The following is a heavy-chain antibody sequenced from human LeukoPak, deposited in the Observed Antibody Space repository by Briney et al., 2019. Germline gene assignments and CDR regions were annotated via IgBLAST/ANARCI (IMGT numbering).Heavy chain of an antibody. Sequence: PSETLSLTCAVYGGFFSGYYWSWIRQPPGKGLEWIGQISGSGRTNYNPSLKSRLTMSANTSEDQFSLRLSSVTAADTAVYYCARGFGALWGQGTLVTVSS. D-gene: IGHD3-10*01. CDR3: ARGFGAL. CDR1: GGFFSGYY. J-gene: IGHJ4*02. CDR2: ISGSGRT. V-gene: IGHV4-34*01.